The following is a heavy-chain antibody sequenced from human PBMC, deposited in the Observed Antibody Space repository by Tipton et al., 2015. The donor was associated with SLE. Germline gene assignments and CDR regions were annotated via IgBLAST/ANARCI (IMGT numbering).Heavy chain of an antibody. CDR1: GFTFSGYA. J-gene: IGHJ4*02. V-gene: IGHV3-23*01. CDR2: ISKDGDST. Sequence: SLRLSCAASGFTFSGYAMSWVRQAPGKGLEWLSGISKDGDSTFYVDSVKGRFTISRDNSKNTLFLQLNSLTAEDTAVYFCARGHCSTTGCYTPLDSWGQGALVTVSS. D-gene: IGHD2-2*02. CDR3: ARGHCSTTGCYTPLDS.